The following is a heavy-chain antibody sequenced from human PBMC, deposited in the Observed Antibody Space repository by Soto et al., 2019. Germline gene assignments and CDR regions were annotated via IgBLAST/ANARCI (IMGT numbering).Heavy chain of an antibody. V-gene: IGHV4-34*01. CDR1: GGSLNDYS. CDR2: VDHSGST. Sequence: SETLSLTCAVYGGSLNDYSWGWVRQPPGKGLEWIGEVDHSGSTKYNPSLKSRVTISVDTSKKQFSLNLNSVTAADTAVYFCARVSDCWGQGTLVTVSS. J-gene: IGHJ4*02. CDR3: ARVSDC.